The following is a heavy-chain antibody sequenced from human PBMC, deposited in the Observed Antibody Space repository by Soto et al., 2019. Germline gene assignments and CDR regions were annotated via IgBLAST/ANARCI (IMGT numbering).Heavy chain of an antibody. D-gene: IGHD3-22*01. CDR2: ISSSGSTI. CDR1: GFTFSSYE. J-gene: IGHJ6*02. CDR3: ARDGDSSGYYRGWGGYYYGMDV. V-gene: IGHV3-48*03. Sequence: PGGSLRLSCAASGFTFSSYEMNWVRQAPGKGLEWVSYISSSGSTIYYADSVKGRFTISRDNAKNSLYLQMNSLRAEDTAVYYCARDGDSSGYYRGWGGYYYGMDVWGQGTTVTVSS.